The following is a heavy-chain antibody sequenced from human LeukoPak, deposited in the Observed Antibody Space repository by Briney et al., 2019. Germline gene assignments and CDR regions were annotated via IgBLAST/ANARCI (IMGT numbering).Heavy chain of an antibody. CDR3: ARGYCSSTSCHIMDV. Sequence: ASLKVSSKASGYTFTSYEITSVRQATGQRLEWMGWMNPNSGNTGYAQKFQGRVTMTRNTSISTAYMELSSVRSEDTAVYYCARGYCSSTSCHIMDVWGQGTTVTVS. CDR1: GYTFTSYE. D-gene: IGHD2-2*01. CDR2: MNPNSGNT. V-gene: IGHV1-8*01. J-gene: IGHJ6*02.